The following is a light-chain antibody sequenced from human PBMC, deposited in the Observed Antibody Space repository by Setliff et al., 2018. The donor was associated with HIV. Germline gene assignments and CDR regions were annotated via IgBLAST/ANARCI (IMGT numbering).Light chain of an antibody. Sequence: SYELPQPPSVSVSPGQTASITCSGDNLGEKYASWYQQKPGQSPVVVIYQDNKRPSGIPERFSGSNSGNTATLTISGTQAMDEADYYCQAWDSSSAAYVFGTGTKVTVL. CDR3: QAWDSSSAAYV. CDR1: NLGEKY. V-gene: IGLV3-1*01. CDR2: QDN. J-gene: IGLJ1*01.